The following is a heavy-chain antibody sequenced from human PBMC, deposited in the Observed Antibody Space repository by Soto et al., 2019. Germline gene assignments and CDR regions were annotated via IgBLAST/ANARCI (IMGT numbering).Heavy chain of an antibody. Sequence: QVQLVQSGAEVKKPGASVKVSCKASGYTFTSYDINWVRQATGQGLEWMGWMNSNSGTRGYAQKFQGRVTMTGNTSISTAYMELSSLRSEDTAVYYCARGGGNYDYYYYCMDAWGQGTTVTVSS. D-gene: IGHD4-4*01. V-gene: IGHV1-8*01. CDR2: MNSNSGTR. CDR1: GYTFTSYD. CDR3: ARGGGNYDYYYYCMDA. J-gene: IGHJ6*02.